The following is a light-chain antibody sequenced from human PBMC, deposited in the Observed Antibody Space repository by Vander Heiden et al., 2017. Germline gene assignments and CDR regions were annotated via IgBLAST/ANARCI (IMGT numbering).Light chain of an antibody. J-gene: IGLJ2*01. V-gene: IGLV1-44*01. CDR1: SSNIGSNA. CDR2: NND. Sequence: QSVLTQPPSTSGTPVQRVTISCSGSSSNIGSNAVNWYQQLPGAAPRLLIYNNDQRPSGVPDRFSGSKSGTSASLSVSGLRSEDEADYYCAAWDDSLTGLVFGGGTKLTVL. CDR3: AAWDDSLTGLV.